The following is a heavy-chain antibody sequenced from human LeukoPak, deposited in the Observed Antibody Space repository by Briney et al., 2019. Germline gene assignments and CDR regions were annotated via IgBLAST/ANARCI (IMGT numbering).Heavy chain of an antibody. CDR1: GFTFSTYW. D-gene: IGHD2-21*02. V-gene: IGHV3-74*01. CDR2: ISTDGSSR. Sequence: PGGSLRLSCAGSGFTFSTYWMHWVRQAPGKGLVWVSRISTDGSSRSYADSVKGRFTISRDNAKNTLFLQMDSLRAEDTAVYYCVRGTSRENGYGGDDPYWGQGPWSSSPQ. J-gene: IGHJ4*02. CDR3: VRGTSRENGYGGDDPY.